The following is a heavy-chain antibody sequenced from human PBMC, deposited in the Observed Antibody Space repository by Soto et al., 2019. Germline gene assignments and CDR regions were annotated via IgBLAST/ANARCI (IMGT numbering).Heavy chain of an antibody. J-gene: IGHJ4*02. D-gene: IGHD6-13*01. CDR1: GFTFSSYG. CDR2: IWYDGSNK. V-gene: IGHV3-33*01. Sequence: QVQLVESGGGVVQPGRSLRLSCAASGFTFSSYGMHWVRQAPGKGLEWVAVIWYDGSNKYYADSVKGRFTNSRDNSKKSRYLQMNSLRAEDTAVYYCARWGIAAGDYWGQGTLVTVSS. CDR3: ARWGIAAGDY.